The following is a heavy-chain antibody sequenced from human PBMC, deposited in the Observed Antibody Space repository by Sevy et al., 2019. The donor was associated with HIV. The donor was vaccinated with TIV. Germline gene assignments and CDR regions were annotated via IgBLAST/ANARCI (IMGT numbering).Heavy chain of an antibody. CDR2: IKQDGSDK. V-gene: IGHV3-7*01. Sequence: GGSLRLSCAASGFTFSNHWMTWVRLAPGKGLEWVANIKQDGSDKYYVNSMRGRFTISSDNANNSLYLHMNSLRVEDTGVYYCARGSAVAGHEGILDYYGQGTLVTVSS. CDR1: GFTFSNHW. J-gene: IGHJ4*02. CDR3: ARGSAVAGHEGILDY. D-gene: IGHD6-19*01.